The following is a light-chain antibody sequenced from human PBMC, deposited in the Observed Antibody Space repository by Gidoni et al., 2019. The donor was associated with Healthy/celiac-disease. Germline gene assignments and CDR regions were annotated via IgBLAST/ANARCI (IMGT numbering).Light chain of an antibody. CDR1: SSDVGGYNY. V-gene: IGLV2-14*01. CDR2: DVS. Sequence: QSALTQPASVSGSPDQSITISCTGTSSDVGGYNYVSWYQQHPGKAPKLLIYDVSNRPSGVANRLSVSKSANTAFLTISGLQDEDEADYYCSSYTSSSTPLYVFGTGTTVTAL. CDR3: SSYTSSSTPLYV. J-gene: IGLJ1*01.